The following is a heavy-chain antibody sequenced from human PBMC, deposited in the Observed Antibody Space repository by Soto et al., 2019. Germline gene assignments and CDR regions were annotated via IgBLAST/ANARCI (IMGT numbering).Heavy chain of an antibody. D-gene: IGHD3-10*01. CDR2: IWYDGSNK. J-gene: IGHJ4*02. Sequence: QVQLVESGGGVVQPGRCLRLSCAASGFTFNTYGMHWVRQAPGKGLEWVAVIWYDGSNKYYADSVKGRFTISRDNSKKTLFLQMSSLRAEDTAVYYCAIEFGSLDYWGQGTLVTVSS. CDR3: AIEFGSLDY. V-gene: IGHV3-33*01. CDR1: GFTFNTYG.